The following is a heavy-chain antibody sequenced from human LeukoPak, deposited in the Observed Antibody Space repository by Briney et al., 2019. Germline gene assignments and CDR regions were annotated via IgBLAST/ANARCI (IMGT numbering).Heavy chain of an antibody. V-gene: IGHV3-73*01. D-gene: IGHD2-2*01. Sequence: GGSLRLSCAASGFTFSGSAMHWVRQASGKGLEWVGRIRSKANSYATAYAASVKGRFTISRDDSKNTAYLQMNSLKAEDTAVYYCYWRYCSSTSCLLYGMDVWGQGTTVTVSS. CDR3: YWRYCSSTSCLLYGMDV. CDR1: GFTFSGSA. CDR2: IRSKANSYAT. J-gene: IGHJ6*02.